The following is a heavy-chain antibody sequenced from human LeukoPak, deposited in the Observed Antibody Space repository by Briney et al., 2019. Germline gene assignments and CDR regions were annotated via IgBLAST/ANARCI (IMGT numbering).Heavy chain of an antibody. CDR2: ISWSSGVL. V-gene: IGHV3-9*01. Sequence: HPGGSLRLSCAASGFTFDDYAMQWVRQAPGKGLEWVSGISWSSGVLGYADSVKGRFTISRDNSKNTLYLQMNSLRAEDTAVYYCARETVYYFDYWGQGTLVTVSS. CDR3: ARETVYYFDY. CDR1: GFTFDDYA. J-gene: IGHJ4*02.